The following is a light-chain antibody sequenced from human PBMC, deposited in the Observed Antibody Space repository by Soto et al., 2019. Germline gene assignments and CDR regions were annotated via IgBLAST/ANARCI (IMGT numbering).Light chain of an antibody. CDR3: QQYYSYPRT. CDR2: GAS. J-gene: IGKJ1*01. Sequence: ILLTRSPGTLSLSPGDRATLSCRASQSVSSSYLAWYQQKPGQAPRLLIYGASSRATGIPDRFSGSGSGTDFTLTISCLQSEDFATYYCQQYYSYPRTFGQGTKV. V-gene: IGKV3-20*01. CDR1: QSVSSSY.